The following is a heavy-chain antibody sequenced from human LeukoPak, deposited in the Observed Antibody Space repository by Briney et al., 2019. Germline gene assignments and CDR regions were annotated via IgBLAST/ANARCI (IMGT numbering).Heavy chain of an antibody. D-gene: IGHD6-13*01. V-gene: IGHV3-23*01. CDR1: GFTFTNFA. J-gene: IGHJ4*02. CDR3: ASGPYSSSYFAS. CDR2: INGGGEHT. Sequence: GGSLRLSCAASGFTFTNFAMKWVRQAPGKGLEWVADINGGGEHTFYADSVKGRFTISRDNSKDTLHLQMSILRPEDTALYYCASGPYSSSYFASWGQGTMVTVSS.